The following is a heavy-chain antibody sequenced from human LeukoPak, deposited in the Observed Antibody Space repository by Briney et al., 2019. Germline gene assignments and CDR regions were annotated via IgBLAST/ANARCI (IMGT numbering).Heavy chain of an antibody. CDR2: INPNSGGT. D-gene: IGHD2-2*01. Sequence: ASVKVPCKASAYTFTGYYMHWVRQAPGQGLEWMGWINPNSGGTNYAQKFQGRVTMTRDTSISTAYMELSRLRSDDTAVYYCASDEDQLLVFDYWSQGTLVTVSS. CDR3: ASDEDQLLVFDY. J-gene: IGHJ4*02. V-gene: IGHV1-2*02. CDR1: AYTFTGYY.